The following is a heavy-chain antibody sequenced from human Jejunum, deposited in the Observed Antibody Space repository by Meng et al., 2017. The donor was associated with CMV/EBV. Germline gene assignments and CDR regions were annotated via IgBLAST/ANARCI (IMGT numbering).Heavy chain of an antibody. Sequence: CTVSGGSGTSGNYYWNWIRQPPGEGLEWIGWIYYTGSSSYNPSLKSRATITLDTSKNQFSLKMTSVIAADTAVYYCARSTTGPVDYWGQGTLVTVSS. V-gene: IGHV4-61*01. CDR3: ARSTTGPVDY. CDR2: IYYTGSS. D-gene: IGHD1-1*01. J-gene: IGHJ4*02. CDR1: GGSGTSGNYY.